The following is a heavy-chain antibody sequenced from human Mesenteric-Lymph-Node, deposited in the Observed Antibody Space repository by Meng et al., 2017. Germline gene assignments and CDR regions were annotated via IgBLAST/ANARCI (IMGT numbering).Heavy chain of an antibody. CDR3: ARGGGNTPFDF. D-gene: IGHD1-7*01. V-gene: IGHV3-23*03. CDR1: GFIFRSYA. CDR2: IYSGGNT. Sequence: EVQLLESGGNLVQPGKSLRLSCAASGFIFRSYAMNWIRQTPGRGLEWVSVIYSGGNTYYTDSVRGRFTISRDNSKNTLYLQMGSLRAEDTAVYYCARGGGNTPFDFWGQGILVTVSS. J-gene: IGHJ4*02.